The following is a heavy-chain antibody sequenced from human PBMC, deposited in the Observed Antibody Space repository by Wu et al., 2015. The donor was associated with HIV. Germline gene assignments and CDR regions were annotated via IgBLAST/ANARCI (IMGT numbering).Heavy chain of an antibody. D-gene: IGHD2-15*01. CDR1: GGSFSSFF. CDR2: VIPIFGTA. CDR3: ARDTVIFCSGGSCYPFDY. J-gene: IGHJ4*02. Sequence: VQLVQSGAEVKNPGSSVTVSCKASGGSFSSFFISWVRQAPGQGLEWMGGVIPIFGTANYAQKFQGRVTITADESTSTAYMELSSLRSDDTAVYYCARDTVIFCSGGSCYPFDYWGQGTLVTVSS. V-gene: IGHV1-69*12.